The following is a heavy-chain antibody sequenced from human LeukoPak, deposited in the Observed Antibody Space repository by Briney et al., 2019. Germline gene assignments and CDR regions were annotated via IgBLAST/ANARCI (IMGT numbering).Heavy chain of an antibody. J-gene: IGHJ4*02. CDR3: ATTLRASYSSSRVFDY. CDR1: GYTLTELS. V-gene: IGHV1-24*01. Sequence: ASVKVSCKVSGYTLTELSMHWVRQAPGKGLEWMGGFDPEDGETIYAQKFQGRVTMTEDTSTDTAYMELSSLRSEDTAVYYCATTLRASYSSSRVFDYWGQGTLVTVSS. D-gene: IGHD6-13*01. CDR2: FDPEDGET.